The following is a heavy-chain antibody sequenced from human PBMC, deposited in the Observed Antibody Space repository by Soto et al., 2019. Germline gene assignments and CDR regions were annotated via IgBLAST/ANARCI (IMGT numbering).Heavy chain of an antibody. CDR1: GFTFSSYA. Sequence: GSLRLSCAASGFTFSSYAMSWVRQAPGKGLEWVSAISGSGGSTYYADSVKGRFTISRDNSKNTLYLQMNSLRAEDTAVYYCAKDIPSYYDYVWGSYRYQGSDYWGQGTLVTAPQ. CDR3: AKDIPSYYDYVWGSYRYQGSDY. J-gene: IGHJ4*02. CDR2: ISGSGGST. V-gene: IGHV3-23*01. D-gene: IGHD3-16*02.